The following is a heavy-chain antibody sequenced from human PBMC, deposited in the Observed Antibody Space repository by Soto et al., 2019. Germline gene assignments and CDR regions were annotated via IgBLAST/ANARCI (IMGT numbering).Heavy chain of an antibody. Sequence: QVQLQQWGAGRLKPSETLSLTCAVYGGSFSGYYWTWIRQPPGTGLAWIGEINHSGSTNYTPSLTRRVTISVDTSKQQFSLKLTSVTAADTAVYYCARDKITGLFDYWGQGNLVTVSS. D-gene: IGHD2-8*02. CDR3: ARDKITGLFDY. CDR1: GGSFSGYY. V-gene: IGHV4-34*01. J-gene: IGHJ4*02. CDR2: INHSGST.